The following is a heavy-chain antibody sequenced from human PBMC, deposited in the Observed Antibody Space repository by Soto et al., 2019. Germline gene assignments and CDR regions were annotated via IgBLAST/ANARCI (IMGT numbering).Heavy chain of an antibody. J-gene: IGHJ4*02. V-gene: IGHV4-59*11. CDR1: GVSITSHY. CDR3: TVGGAGHPFDY. CDR2: IQYSGGT. Sequence: QVQLQESGPGLVKPSETLSLTCTVSGVSITSHYWAWIRQHPGKGLEWIGNIQYSGGTNYSPSLKGRVIISVDTSENQSSLKLSSVTTADTAVYYCTVGGAGHPFDYWGQGTLVTVSS. D-gene: IGHD6-13*01.